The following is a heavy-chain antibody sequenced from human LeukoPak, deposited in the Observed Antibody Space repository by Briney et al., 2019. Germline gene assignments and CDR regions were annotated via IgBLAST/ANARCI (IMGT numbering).Heavy chain of an antibody. J-gene: IGHJ4*02. CDR1: GGSFSGYY. Sequence: SETLSLTCAVYGGSFSGYYWSWIRQPPGKGLEWIGSIYHSGSTYYNPSLKSRVTISVDTSKNQFSLKLSSVTAADTAMYYCSRSRSSWLDYWGQGTLVTVSS. V-gene: IGHV4-34*01. D-gene: IGHD6-13*01. CDR2: IYHSGST. CDR3: SRSRSSWLDY.